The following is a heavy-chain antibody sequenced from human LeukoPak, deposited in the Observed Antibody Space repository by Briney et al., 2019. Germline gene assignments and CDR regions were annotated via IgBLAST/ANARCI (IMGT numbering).Heavy chain of an antibody. J-gene: IGHJ5*02. V-gene: IGHV4-61*08. CDR3: ASSKTNGDSSGWYAWFDP. Sequence: SGTLSLTCTVSGGSISSGGYYWSWIRQHPGKGLEWIGYIYYSGYTNYNPSLKSRVTISVDTSKNQFSLKLSSVTAADTAVYYCASSKTNGDSSGWYAWFDPWGQGTLVTVSS. CDR1: GGSISSGGYY. D-gene: IGHD6-19*01. CDR2: IYYSGYT.